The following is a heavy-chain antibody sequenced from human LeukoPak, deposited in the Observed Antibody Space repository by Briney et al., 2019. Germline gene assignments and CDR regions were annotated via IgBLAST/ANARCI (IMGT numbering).Heavy chain of an antibody. CDR1: GLVFSSYT. CDR3: AKEGAITGAGTCYFQY. Sequence: GGSLRLSCSASGLVFSSYTMGWVRHAPGKGLEWVSSSAPATDSTNYADSVQGRFTISRDNAKKTAYLQMNSLRAEDTAVYYCAKEGAITGAGTCYFQYWGQGTLVTVSS. D-gene: IGHD6-13*01. V-gene: IGHV3-21*04. J-gene: IGHJ1*01. CDR2: SAPATDST.